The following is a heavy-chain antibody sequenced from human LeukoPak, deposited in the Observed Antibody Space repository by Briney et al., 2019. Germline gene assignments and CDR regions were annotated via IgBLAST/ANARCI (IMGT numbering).Heavy chain of an antibody. V-gene: IGHV1-69*13. J-gene: IGHJ6*02. CDR3: ARDVMATNYYNYGMDV. CDR1: GGTFSSYA. Sequence: SVKVSCKASGGTFSSYAISWVRQAPGQGLEWVGGIIPIFGTANYAQKFQGRVTITADESTSTAYMELSSLRSEDTAVYYCARDVMATNYYNYGMDVWGQGTTVTVSS. CDR2: IIPIFGTA. D-gene: IGHD5-24*01.